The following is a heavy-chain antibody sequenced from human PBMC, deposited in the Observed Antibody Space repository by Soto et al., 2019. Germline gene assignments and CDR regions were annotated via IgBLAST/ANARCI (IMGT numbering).Heavy chain of an antibody. V-gene: IGHV3-33*01. D-gene: IGHD3-16*01. CDR3: AREVSLGNANYFDY. J-gene: IGHJ4*02. CDR1: GFTFSSYG. Sequence: QVQLVESGGGVVQPGRSLRLSGAASGFTFSSYGMHWVRQAPGKGLEWVAVIWYDGSNKYYADSVKGRFTISRDNSKNTLYLEMNSLRAEDTAVYYCAREVSLGNANYFDYWGQGTLVTVSS. CDR2: IWYDGSNK.